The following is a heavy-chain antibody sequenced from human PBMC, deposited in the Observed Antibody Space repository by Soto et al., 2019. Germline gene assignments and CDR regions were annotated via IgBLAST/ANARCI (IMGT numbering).Heavy chain of an antibody. CDR2: ISASSGNT. Sequence: ASVKVSCKASGYSFTSYGITWVRQAPGQGLEWVGLISASSGNTDSAQNLHGRITMTTETSTSTAYLEVRSLTSEDTAVYYCVRDTQRNDXWGQVTLVTVSX. D-gene: IGHD6-25*01. V-gene: IGHV1-18*04. CDR1: GYSFTSYG. CDR3: VRDTQRNDX. J-gene: IGHJ4*02.